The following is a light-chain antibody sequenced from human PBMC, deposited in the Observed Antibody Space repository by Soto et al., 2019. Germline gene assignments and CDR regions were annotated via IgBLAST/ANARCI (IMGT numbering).Light chain of an antibody. CDR1: SSDVGRYNL. CDR2: EDI. CDR3: CSYAGGTRVV. Sequence: QSALTQPASVSGSPGQSITISCTGSSSDVGRYNLVSWYQQHPGKAPKLLIYEDIEWPSGVSNRFSGSKSGNTASLTISGLQTEGEADYYCCSYAGGTRVVFGGGTKLTVL. V-gene: IGLV2-23*01. J-gene: IGLJ2*01.